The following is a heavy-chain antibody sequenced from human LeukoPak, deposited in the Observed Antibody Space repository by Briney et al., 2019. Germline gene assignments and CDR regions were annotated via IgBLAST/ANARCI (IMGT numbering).Heavy chain of an antibody. J-gene: IGHJ4*02. CDR1: GGSINSSTYY. CDR3: ARSRIAARPDEFDY. D-gene: IGHD6-6*01. CDR2: IRYSGTT. V-gene: IGHV4-39*02. Sequence: SETLSLTCTVSGGSINSSTYYWGWIRQPPGKGLEWIGSIRYSGTTYYNPSLNSRLTISADTSQNHFSLKLTSVTAADTAVYYCARSRIAARPDEFDYWGQGTLVTVSS.